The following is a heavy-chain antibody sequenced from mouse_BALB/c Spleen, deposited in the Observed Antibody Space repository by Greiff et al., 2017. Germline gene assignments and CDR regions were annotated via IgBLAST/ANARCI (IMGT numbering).Heavy chain of an antibody. CDR2: IYPGNSDT. CDR3: TREGTRNYALDY. Sequence: VQLQQSGTVLARPGASVKMSCKASGYSFTSYWMHWVKQRPGQGLEWIGAIYPGNSDTSYNQKFKGKAKLTAVTSASTAYMELSSLTNEDSAVYYCTREGTRNYALDYGGQGTTLTVSS. J-gene: IGHJ2*01. CDR1: GYSFTSYW. D-gene: IGHD2-5*01. V-gene: IGHV1-5*01.